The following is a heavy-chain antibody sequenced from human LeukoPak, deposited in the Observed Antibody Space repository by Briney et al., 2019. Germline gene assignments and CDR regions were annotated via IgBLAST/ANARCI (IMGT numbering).Heavy chain of an antibody. J-gene: IGHJ4*02. CDR1: GGSFSGYY. D-gene: IGHD3-10*01. V-gene: IGHV4-34*01. Sequence: SETLSLTCAVYGGSFSGYYWSWIRQPPGKGLEWIGEINHSGSTNYNPSLKSRVTISVDTSKNQFSLKLSSVTAADTAVYYCARLYYYGSGSYSLYYYFDYWGQGTLVTVPS. CDR2: INHSGST. CDR3: ARLYYYGSGSYSLYYYFDY.